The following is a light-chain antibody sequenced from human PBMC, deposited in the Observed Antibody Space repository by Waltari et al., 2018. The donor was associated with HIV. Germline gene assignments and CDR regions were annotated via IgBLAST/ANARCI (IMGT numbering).Light chain of an antibody. V-gene: IGKV4-1*01. CDR1: RTVFYSSDNRNY. CDR3: QQYYSVPPT. J-gene: IGKJ4*01. Sequence: DIVMTQSPDSLAVSLGERATINCTASRTVFYSSDNRNYLAWYLQRPGHSPRVLIFWASTLAYGVPYRFSGSGSGTDFSLTLSSLQADDVGIYYCQQYYSVPPTFGGGTKVEI. CDR2: WAS.